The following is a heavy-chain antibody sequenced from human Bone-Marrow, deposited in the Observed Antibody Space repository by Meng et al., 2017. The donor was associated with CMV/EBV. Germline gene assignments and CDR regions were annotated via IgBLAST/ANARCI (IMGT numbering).Heavy chain of an antibody. CDR2: IKEDGSEK. Sequence: GESLKISCAASGFTFSSYWMSWVRQAPGKGLEWVANIKEDGSEKYYVDTVKGRFTISKDKAKNSLYLQMNSLRAEDTAVYYGAKERGYSNPYFDNWGQGTLVTVSS. J-gene: IGHJ4*02. CDR3: AKERGYSNPYFDN. CDR1: GFTFSSYW. V-gene: IGHV3-7*01. D-gene: IGHD4-11*01.